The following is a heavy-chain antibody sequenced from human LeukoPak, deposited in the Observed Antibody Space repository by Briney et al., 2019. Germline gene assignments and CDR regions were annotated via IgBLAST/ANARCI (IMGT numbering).Heavy chain of an antibody. J-gene: IGHJ4*02. CDR1: GVTVSSNY. D-gene: IGHD3-22*01. CDR2: IYSGGNT. Sequence: PGGSLRLSCAASGVTVSSNYMSWVRQAPRKGPEWVSVIYSGGNTYSADSVKGRFTISRDNSKNTMYLQMNSLRAEDTAVYHCARVPYDSSGFGYFDYWGQGTLVTVSS. CDR3: ARVPYDSSGFGYFDY. V-gene: IGHV3-53*01.